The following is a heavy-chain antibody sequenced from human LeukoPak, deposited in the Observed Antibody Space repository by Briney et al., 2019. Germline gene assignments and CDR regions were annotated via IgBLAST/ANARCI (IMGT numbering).Heavy chain of an antibody. CDR3: ATTMGYLDYGSGGTCYSMLD. V-gene: IGHV1-69*05. J-gene: IGHJ4*02. CDR1: GGTFSTYA. CDR2: IIPISGSA. D-gene: IGHD2-15*01. Sequence: GASVKVSCKASGGTFSTYAISWVRQAPGQGLEWMGGIIPISGSAKYAQKFQGRVTITTDESTNTAYMELRSLRSEDTAVYYCATTMGYLDYGSGGTCYSMLDWGQGTLVTVSS.